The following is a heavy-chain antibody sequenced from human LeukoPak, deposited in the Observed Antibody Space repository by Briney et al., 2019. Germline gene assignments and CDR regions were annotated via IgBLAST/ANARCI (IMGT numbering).Heavy chain of an antibody. V-gene: IGHV3-7*01. Sequence: PGGSLRLSCAASGFPFSSYWMSWVRQAPGKGLEWVANIKQDGSEKYYVDSVKGRFTISRDNAKNSLYLQMNSLRAEDTAVYYCARECSSRRVFDYWGQGTLVTVSS. CDR1: GFPFSSYW. D-gene: IGHD6-6*01. CDR3: ARECSSRRVFDY. J-gene: IGHJ4*02. CDR2: IKQDGSEK.